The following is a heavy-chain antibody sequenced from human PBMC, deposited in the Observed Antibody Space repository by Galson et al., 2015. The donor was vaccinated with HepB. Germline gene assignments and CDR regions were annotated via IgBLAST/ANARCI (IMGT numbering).Heavy chain of an antibody. J-gene: IGHJ5*02. D-gene: IGHD6-19*01. CDR2: ISYTGSYT. CDR3: AKDLYGSGWYNYFDP. V-gene: IGHV3-30-3*01. Sequence: SLRLSCAASGFSFNYFPMHWVRQAPGKRLEWVAVISYTGSYTGYADFGRGRFTISRDNSKNALYLQMNSLRTEDTAIYYCAKDLYGSGWYNYFDPWGQGTLVTVAS. CDR1: GFSFNYFP.